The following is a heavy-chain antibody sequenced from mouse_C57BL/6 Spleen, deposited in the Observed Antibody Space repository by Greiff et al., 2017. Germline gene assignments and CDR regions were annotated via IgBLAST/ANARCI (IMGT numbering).Heavy chain of an antibody. CDR1: GFAFSDYG. CDR3: ARRDISPLAY. Sequence: EVQRVESGGGLVKPGGSLKLSCAASGFAFSDYGMHWVRQAPEKGLEWVAYISSGSSTIYYADRVKGRFTISRDNAKNTLFLQMTSLRSEDTAMYYCARRDISPLAYWGQGTPLTVSS. CDR2: ISSGSSTI. D-gene: IGHD1-1*01. J-gene: IGHJ2*01. V-gene: IGHV5-17*01.